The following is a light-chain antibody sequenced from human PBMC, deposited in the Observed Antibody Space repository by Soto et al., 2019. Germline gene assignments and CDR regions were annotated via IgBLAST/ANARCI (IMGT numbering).Light chain of an antibody. CDR1: QSISDT. J-gene: IGKJ1*01. Sequence: EIVMTQSPATLSVSPGGRATLSCRASQSISDTLAWYQQKPGQAPRLLIYGASRMASGFPARFSGSGSGTDFTLTISSLQSEDFAVYYCQQYDNLPWTFGQGTKVEI. CDR3: QQYDNLPWT. V-gene: IGKV3-15*01. CDR2: GAS.